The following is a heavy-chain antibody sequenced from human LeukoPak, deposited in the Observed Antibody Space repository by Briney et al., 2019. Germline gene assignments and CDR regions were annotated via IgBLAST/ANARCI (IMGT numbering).Heavy chain of an antibody. CDR3: ARGPPYYDFWSGSVSRYFDY. CDR1: GGSIGGYY. V-gene: IGHV4-59*12. J-gene: IGHJ4*02. Sequence: PSETLSLTCAVSGGSIGGYYWNWIRQSPEKGLECIGYIYYTGNTDYNPSLKSRVTISVDTSKNQFSLKLSSVTAADTAVYYCARGPPYYDFWSGSVSRYFDYWGQGTLVTVSS. CDR2: IYYTGNT. D-gene: IGHD3-3*01.